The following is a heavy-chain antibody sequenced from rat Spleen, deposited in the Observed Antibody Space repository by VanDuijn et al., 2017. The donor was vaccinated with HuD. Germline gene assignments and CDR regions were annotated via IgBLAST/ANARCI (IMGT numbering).Heavy chain of an antibody. CDR1: GFTFSDYN. D-gene: IGHD1-12*03. CDR2: ISYDGSST. J-gene: IGHJ4*01. V-gene: IGHV5-7*01. Sequence: EVQLVESGGGLVQPGRSLKLSCAASGFTFSDYNMAWVRQAPKKGLEWVATISYDGSSTYYRDSVKGRFTISRDNAKSTLYLPMDSLGSDDTATYYCARHDYYDGYYDVMDAWGQGASVTVSS. CDR3: ARHDYYDGYYDVMDA.